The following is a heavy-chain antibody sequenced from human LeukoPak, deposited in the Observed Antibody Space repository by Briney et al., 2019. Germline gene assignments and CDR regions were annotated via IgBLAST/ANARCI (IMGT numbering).Heavy chain of an antibody. V-gene: IGHV4-34*01. D-gene: IGHD2-21*02. CDR3: ARAAGSGGDCYYFDY. Sequence: SETLSLTCAVYGGSFSGYYWSWIRQPPGKGLEWIGEINHSGSTNYNPSLKSRVTISVDTSKNQFSLKLSSVTAADTAVYYCARAAGSGGDCYYFDYWGQGTLVTVSS. J-gene: IGHJ4*02. CDR1: GGSFSGYY. CDR2: INHSGST.